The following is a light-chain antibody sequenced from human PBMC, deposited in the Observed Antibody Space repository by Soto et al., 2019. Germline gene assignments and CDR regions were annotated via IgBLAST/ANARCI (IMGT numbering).Light chain of an antibody. CDR1: QDISNY. Sequence: DIQMTQSLSSLSSSVGDRVTITCQASQDISNYLNWYQQKPGKAPKLLIYDASNLETGVPSRFSGSGSGTDFTFTISSLQPEDIATYYCQQYDNLITFGQGTRLEI. CDR3: QQYDNLIT. CDR2: DAS. V-gene: IGKV1-33*01. J-gene: IGKJ5*01.